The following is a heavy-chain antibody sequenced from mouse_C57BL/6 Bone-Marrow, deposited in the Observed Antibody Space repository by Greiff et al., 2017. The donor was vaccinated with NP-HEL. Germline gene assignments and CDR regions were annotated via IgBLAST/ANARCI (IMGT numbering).Heavy chain of an antibody. D-gene: IGHD2-1*01. CDR1: GYTFTSYG. Sequence: QVQLQQSGAELVRPGASVKLSCKASGYTFTSYGISWVKQRTGQGLEWIGEIYPRSGNTYYNEKFKGKATLTADKSSSTAYMELRSLTSEDSAVYFCARYYGNSWFAYWGRGTLVTVSA. CDR3: ARYYGNSWFAY. J-gene: IGHJ3*01. CDR2: IYPRSGNT. V-gene: IGHV1-81*01.